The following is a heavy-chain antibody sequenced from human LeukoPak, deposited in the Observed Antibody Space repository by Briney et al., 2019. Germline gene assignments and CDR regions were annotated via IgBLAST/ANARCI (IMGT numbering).Heavy chain of an antibody. CDR3: ASGYSYGYPYGMDV. Sequence: PSQTLSLTCTVSGGSISGGDYYWSWIRQPPGTGLEWIGYIYYSGSTYYNPSLKSRVTISVDTSKNQFSLKLSSVTAADTAVYYCASGYSYGYPYGMDVWGQGTTVTVSS. V-gene: IGHV4-30-4*01. J-gene: IGHJ6*02. CDR2: IYYSGST. D-gene: IGHD5-18*01. CDR1: GGSISGGDYY.